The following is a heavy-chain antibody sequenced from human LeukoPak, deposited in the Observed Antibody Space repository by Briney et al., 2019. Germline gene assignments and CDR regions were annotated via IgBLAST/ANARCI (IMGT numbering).Heavy chain of an antibody. D-gene: IGHD6-6*01. CDR2: ISPSFSTI. CDR3: ARGGSSSSRGWLTVWDFDY. CDR1: GFTFSSVE. V-gene: IGHV3-48*03. J-gene: IGHJ4*02. Sequence: PGGSLRLSCAASGFTFSSVEMNWVRQAPGKGLEWVAYISPSFSTIYSPDSVKGRFTISRDNAKNSLYLQMNSLRAEDTAVYYCARGGSSSSRGWLTVWDFDYWGQGTLVTVSS.